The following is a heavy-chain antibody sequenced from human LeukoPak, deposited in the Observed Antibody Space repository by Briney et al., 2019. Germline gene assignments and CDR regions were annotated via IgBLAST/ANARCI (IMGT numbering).Heavy chain of an antibody. CDR2: IDPSGGST. Sequence: ASVKVSCNASGYTFTSYYMHWVRQAPGQGLEWMGIIDPSGGSTSYAQKFQGRVTMTRDTSTSTVYMELSSLRSEDTAVYYCARGVGATTYYYYGMDVWGQGTTVTVSS. CDR3: ARGVGATTYYYYGMDV. J-gene: IGHJ6*02. CDR1: GYTFTSYY. V-gene: IGHV1-46*01. D-gene: IGHD1-26*01.